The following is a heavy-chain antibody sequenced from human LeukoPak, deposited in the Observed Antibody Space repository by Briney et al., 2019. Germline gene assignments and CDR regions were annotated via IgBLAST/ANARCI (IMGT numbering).Heavy chain of an antibody. CDR1: GFTFSSYS. V-gene: IGHV3-21*04. J-gene: IGHJ5*02. CDR2: ISSSSSYI. D-gene: IGHD3-10*01. CDR3: AKDRDGSGSYPNWFDP. Sequence: PGGSLRLSCAASGFTFSSYSMNWVRQAPGKGLEWVSSISSSSSYIYYADSVKGRFTISRDNAKNSLYLQMNSLRAEDTAVYYCAKDRDGSGSYPNWFDPWGQGTLVTVSS.